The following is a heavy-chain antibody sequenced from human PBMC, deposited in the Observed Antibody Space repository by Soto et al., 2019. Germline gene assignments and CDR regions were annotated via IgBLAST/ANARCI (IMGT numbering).Heavy chain of an antibody. CDR2: IYSGGST. J-gene: IGHJ6*02. D-gene: IGHD1-26*01. CDR1: GFTVSSNY. CDR3: ARAVGATPLGYYYYGMDV. Sequence: GGSLRLSCSASGFTVSSNYMSWVRQAPGKGLEWVSVIYSGGSTYYADSVKGRFTISRDNSKYTLYLQMNSLRAEDTAVYYCARAVGATPLGYYYYGMDVWGQGTTVTVSS. V-gene: IGHV3-53*01.